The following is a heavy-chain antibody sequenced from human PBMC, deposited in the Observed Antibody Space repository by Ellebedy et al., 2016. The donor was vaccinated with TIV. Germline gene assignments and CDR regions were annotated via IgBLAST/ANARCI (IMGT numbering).Heavy chain of an antibody. CDR3: ARGYSYGYGLAYPPDY. Sequence: AASVKVSCKASGYTFTSYAMHWARQAPGQRLEWMGWINAGNGNTKYSQKFQGRVTITRDTSASTAYMELSSLRSEDTAVYYCARGYSYGYGLAYPPDYWGQGTLVTVSS. J-gene: IGHJ4*02. CDR1: GYTFTSYA. CDR2: INAGNGNT. D-gene: IGHD5-18*01. V-gene: IGHV1-3*01.